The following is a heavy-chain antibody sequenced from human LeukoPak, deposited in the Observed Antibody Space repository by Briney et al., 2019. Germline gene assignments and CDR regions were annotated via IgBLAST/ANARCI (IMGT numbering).Heavy chain of an antibody. V-gene: IGHV1-2*02. CDR2: INPNSGGT. CDR3: ARDLIQSYYYYYMDV. D-gene: IGHD4-11*01. Sequence: ASVKVSCKASGYTFTGYYLHWVRQAPGQGFEWMGWINPNSGGTIYAQKFQGRVTMTRDTSISTVYMELNRLRSDDTAVYYCARDLIQSYYYYYMDVWGKGTTVTVSS. CDR1: GYTFTGYY. J-gene: IGHJ6*03.